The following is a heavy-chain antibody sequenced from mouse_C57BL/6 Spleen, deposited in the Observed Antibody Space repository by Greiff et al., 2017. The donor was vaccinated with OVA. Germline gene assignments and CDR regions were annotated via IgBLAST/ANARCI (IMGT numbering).Heavy chain of an antibody. V-gene: IGHV1-69*01. CDR3: ARRSNYRDAMDY. CDR2: IDPSDSYT. D-gene: IGHD2-5*01. Sequence: VQLQQPGAELVMPGASVKLSCKASGYTFTSYWMHWVKQRPGQGLEWIGEIDPSDSYTNYNQKFKGKSTLTVDKSSSTAYMQLSSLTSEDSAVYYCARRSNYRDAMDYWGQGTSVTVSS. J-gene: IGHJ4*01. CDR1: GYTFTSYW.